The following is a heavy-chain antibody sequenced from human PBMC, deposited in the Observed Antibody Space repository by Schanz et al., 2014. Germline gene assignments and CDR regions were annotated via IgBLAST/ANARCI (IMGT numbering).Heavy chain of an antibody. V-gene: IGHV3-30*02. D-gene: IGHD6-13*01. CDR1: GFTFSTTG. Sequence: QVRLVESGGGVVQPGGSLRLSCAASGFTFSTTGMHWVRQAPGKGLVWVTYIRYDGINKYYADSVKGRFTVSRDNAKNSLYLQMNSLRAEDTAVYYCARLDSSSWYPRYWGQGTLVTVSS. CDR2: IRYDGINK. CDR3: ARLDSSSWYPRY. J-gene: IGHJ4*02.